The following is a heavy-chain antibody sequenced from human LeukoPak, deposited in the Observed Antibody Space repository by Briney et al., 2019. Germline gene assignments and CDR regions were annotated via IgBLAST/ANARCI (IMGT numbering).Heavy chain of an antibody. Sequence: GESLKISCKGSGYGFTSYWIGWVRQMPGKGLEWMGIIYPGDSDTRYSPSFQGQVTISADKSISTAYLQWSSLKASDTAMYYCARSGTPGDIVVVPAAMGFDYWGQGTLVTVSS. CDR2: IYPGDSDT. CDR3: ARSGTPGDIVVVPAAMGFDY. D-gene: IGHD2-2*01. CDR1: GYGFTSYW. J-gene: IGHJ4*02. V-gene: IGHV5-51*01.